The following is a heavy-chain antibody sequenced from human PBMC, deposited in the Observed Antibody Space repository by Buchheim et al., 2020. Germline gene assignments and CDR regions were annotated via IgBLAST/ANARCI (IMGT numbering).Heavy chain of an antibody. J-gene: IGHJ5*02. V-gene: IGHV4-30-4*01. D-gene: IGHD2-15*01. CDR3: ARGVSPGGPGVDNWFDP. CDR2: IYYSGST. Sequence: QVQLQESGPGLVKPSQTLSLTYTVSGGSISSGDYYWSWIRQPPGKGLEWIGYIYYSGSTYYNPSLKSRVTITVDTSKNQFSLKRSSVTAADTAVYYCARGVSPGGPGVDNWFDPWGQGTL. CDR1: GGSISSGDYY.